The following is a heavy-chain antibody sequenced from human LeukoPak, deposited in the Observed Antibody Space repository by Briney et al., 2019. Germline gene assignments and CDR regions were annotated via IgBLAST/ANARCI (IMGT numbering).Heavy chain of an antibody. V-gene: IGHV1-69*13. J-gene: IGHJ6*03. CDR1: GGTFSSYA. Sequence: SVKVSCKASGGTFSSYAISWVRQAPGQGLEWMGGIIPIFGTANYAQKFQGRVTITADESTSTAYMELSSLRSEDTAVYYCARASKITIFGVGDYYMDVWGKGTTVTVSS. CDR3: ARASKITIFGVGDYYMDV. CDR2: IIPIFGTA. D-gene: IGHD3-3*01.